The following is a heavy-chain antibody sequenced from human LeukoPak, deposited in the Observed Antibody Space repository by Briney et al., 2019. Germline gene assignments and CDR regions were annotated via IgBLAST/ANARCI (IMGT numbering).Heavy chain of an antibody. D-gene: IGHD5-18*01. Sequence: GGSLRLSCAASGFTFSNYSMNWVRQAPGKGLEWVSSISSSSSYIYYADSVKGRFTISRDNAKNSLYLQMNSLRAEDTAVYYCARVAVDTAMVEYYFDYWGQGTLVTVSS. V-gene: IGHV3-21*01. CDR3: ARVAVDTAMVEYYFDY. J-gene: IGHJ4*02. CDR2: ISSSSSYI. CDR1: GFTFSNYS.